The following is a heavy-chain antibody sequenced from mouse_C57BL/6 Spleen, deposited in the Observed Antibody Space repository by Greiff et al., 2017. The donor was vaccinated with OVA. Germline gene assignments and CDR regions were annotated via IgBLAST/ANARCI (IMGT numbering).Heavy chain of an antibody. V-gene: IGHV8-12*01. CDR2: IYWDDDK. J-gene: IGHJ1*03. Sequence: QVTLKESGPGLLQSSQTLSLTCSFSGFSLSTSGMGVSWIRQPSGKGLEWLAHIYWDDDKRYNPSLKSRLTISKDTSRNQVFLKITSVDTADTATYYCARRAEYYGSSYWYFDVWGTGTTVTVSS. D-gene: IGHD1-1*01. CDR1: GFSLSTSGMG. CDR3: ARRAEYYGSSYWYFDV.